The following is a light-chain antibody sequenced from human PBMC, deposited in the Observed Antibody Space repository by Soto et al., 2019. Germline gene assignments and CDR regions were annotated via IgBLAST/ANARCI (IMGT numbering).Light chain of an antibody. CDR3: SSYTSSSTLV. V-gene: IGLV2-14*01. CDR1: SSDVGGYNY. Sequence: QSALTQPASVSGSPGQSITISCTGTSSDVGGYNYVSWYQQHPGKAPKLMIYDVSYRPSGVSNRFSGSKSVNTASLTISGLQAEDEADYYCSSYTSSSTLVFGGGTKLTVL. CDR2: DVS. J-gene: IGLJ2*01.